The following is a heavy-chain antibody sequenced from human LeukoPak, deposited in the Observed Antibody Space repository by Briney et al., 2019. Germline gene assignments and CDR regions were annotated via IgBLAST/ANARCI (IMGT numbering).Heavy chain of an antibody. CDR2: IHHSGTT. CDR3: ARGRLGATY. CDR1: GGSVSRGSYY. V-gene: IGHV4-61*01. Sequence: PSETLSLTCTVSGGSVSRGSYYWSWTRQPPGKGLEWIGYIHHSGTTNYGPSLKSRVTISVDMSKNQFFLNLTSVTAADTAVYYCARGRLGATYWGQGTLVTVSS. D-gene: IGHD1-26*01. J-gene: IGHJ4*02.